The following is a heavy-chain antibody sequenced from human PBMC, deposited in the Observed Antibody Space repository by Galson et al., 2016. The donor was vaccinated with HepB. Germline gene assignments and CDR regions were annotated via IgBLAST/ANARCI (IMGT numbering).Heavy chain of an antibody. V-gene: IGHV3-7*03. D-gene: IGHD6-25*01. CDR1: GFTFTTYW. CDR3: ARSPSAAY. CDR2: INQDGGEK. J-gene: IGHJ4*02. Sequence: SLRLSCAASGFTFTTYWMVWVRQAPGKGLEWVANINQDGGEKYHVDSVKGRFTITRDNAKNSLFLQMNSLRVEDTAVYYCARSPSAAYWGQGTLVTVSS.